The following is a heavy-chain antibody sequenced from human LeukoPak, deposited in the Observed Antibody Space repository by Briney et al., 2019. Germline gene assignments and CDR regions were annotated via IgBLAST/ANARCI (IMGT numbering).Heavy chain of an antibody. J-gene: IGHJ5*02. Sequence: ASVKVSCKTSGYTFTGYYMHWVRQAPGQGLEWVGWINPNGGGTNYAQNFQGRVTITRDTSIATAYMELTRLRSDDTAVYYCARDQGSYCGGDRYSNWFDPWGQGTLVTVSS. V-gene: IGHV1-2*02. CDR3: ARDQGSYCGGDRYSNWFDP. CDR2: INPNGGGT. D-gene: IGHD2-21*01. CDR1: GYTFTGYY.